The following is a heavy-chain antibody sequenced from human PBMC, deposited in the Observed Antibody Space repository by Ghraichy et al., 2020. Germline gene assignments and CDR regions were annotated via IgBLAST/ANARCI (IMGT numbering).Heavy chain of an antibody. D-gene: IGHD6-6*01. CDR3: ARSEPEYSSSSVGSLWFDP. J-gene: IGHJ5*02. CDR2: INPSGGST. Sequence: ASVKVSCKASGYTFTSYYMHWVRQAPGQGLEWMGIINPSGGSTSYAQKFQGRVTMTRDTSTSTVYMELSSLRSEDTAVYYCARSEPEYSSSSVGSLWFDPWGQGTLVTVSS. CDR1: GYTFTSYY. V-gene: IGHV1-46*01.